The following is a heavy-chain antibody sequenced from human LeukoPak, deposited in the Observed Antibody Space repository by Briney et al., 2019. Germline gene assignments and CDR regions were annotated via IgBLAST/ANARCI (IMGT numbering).Heavy chain of an antibody. V-gene: IGHV3-74*01. CDR1: GFTFSSYW. CDR3: ARWYSSGWYVNAGGYFDY. Sequence: GGSLRLSCAASGFTFSSYWMHWVRQAPGKGLVWVSRINTDGSSTGYADSVKGRFTISRDNAKNTLYLQMNSLRAEDTAVYYCARWYSSGWYVNAGGYFDYWGQGTLVTVSS. CDR2: INTDGSST. J-gene: IGHJ4*02. D-gene: IGHD6-19*01.